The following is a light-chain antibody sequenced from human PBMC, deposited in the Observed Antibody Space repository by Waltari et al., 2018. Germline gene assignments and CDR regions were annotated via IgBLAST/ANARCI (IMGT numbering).Light chain of an antibody. CDR2: EVS. V-gene: IGLV2-8*01. Sequence: QSALAQPPSASGSPGQSVTISCTGTSSDVGGYNYVSWYQQHPGKAPKLMIYEVSKRPSGVPDRCSGSKSGNTASLTVSGLRPEDEADYYCSSYAGNNNLAVFGTGTKVTVL. CDR3: SSYAGNNNLAV. J-gene: IGLJ1*01. CDR1: SSDVGGYNY.